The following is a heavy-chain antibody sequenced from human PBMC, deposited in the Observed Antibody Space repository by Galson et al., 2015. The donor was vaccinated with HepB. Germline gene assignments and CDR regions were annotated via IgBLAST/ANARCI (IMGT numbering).Heavy chain of an antibody. V-gene: IGHV1-2*02. CDR1: GYTFTGYY. Sequence: SVKVSCKASGYTFTGYYMHWVRQAPGQGLEWMGWINPNSGGTNYAQKFQGRVTMTRDTSISTAYMELSRLRSDDTAVYYCARFLFGEWDAFDIWGQGTMVTVSS. CDR2: INPNSGGT. CDR3: ARFLFGEWDAFDI. J-gene: IGHJ3*02. D-gene: IGHD3-10*01.